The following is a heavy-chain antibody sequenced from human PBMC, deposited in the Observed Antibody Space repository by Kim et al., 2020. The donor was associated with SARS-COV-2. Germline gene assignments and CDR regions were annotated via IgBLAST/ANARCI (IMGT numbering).Heavy chain of an antibody. V-gene: IGHV1-3*01. CDR3: TTTTGTTPGAFDI. D-gene: IGHD1-1*01. Sequence: YSQKFQGRVTITRDTSASTAYMELSSLRSEDTAVYYCTTTTGTTPGAFDIWGQGTMVTVSS. J-gene: IGHJ3*02.